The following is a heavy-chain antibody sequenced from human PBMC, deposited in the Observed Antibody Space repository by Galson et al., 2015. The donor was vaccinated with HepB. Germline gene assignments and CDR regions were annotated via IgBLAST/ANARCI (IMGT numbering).Heavy chain of an antibody. Sequence: SLRLSCAASGFTVSSNYMSWVRQAPGKGLEWVSVIYSGGSTYYADSVKGRFTISRDNSKNTLYLQMNSLRAEDTAVYYCAREAYGDYPDYWGQGTLVTVSS. CDR1: GFTVSSNY. CDR2: IYSGGST. CDR3: AREAYGDYPDY. V-gene: IGHV3-53*01. D-gene: IGHD4-17*01. J-gene: IGHJ4*02.